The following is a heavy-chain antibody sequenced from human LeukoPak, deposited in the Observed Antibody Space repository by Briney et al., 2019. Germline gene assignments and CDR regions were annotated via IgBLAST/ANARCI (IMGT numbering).Heavy chain of an antibody. CDR2: ISSSSSYI. V-gene: IGHV3-21*04. Sequence: GGSLRLSCAASGFAFSTYSLSWVRQAPGKGLEWVSSISSSSSYIYYADSVKGRFTISRDNAKNSLYLQMNSLRVEDTAIYYCAKSPEVVVMRPPDKWGQGALVVVSP. D-gene: IGHD2-15*01. CDR1: GFAFSTYS. J-gene: IGHJ4*02. CDR3: AKSPEVVVMRPPDK.